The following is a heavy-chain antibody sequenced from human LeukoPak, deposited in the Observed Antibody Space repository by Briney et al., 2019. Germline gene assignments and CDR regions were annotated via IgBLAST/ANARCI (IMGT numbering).Heavy chain of an antibody. CDR2: ISSSSSYI. Sequence: GGSLRLSCAASGFTFSDYYMSWVRQAPGKGLEWVSSISSSSSYIYYADSVKGRFTISRDNAKNSLYLQMNSLRAEDTAVYYCARDDGYCSSTSCPDSWFDPWGQGTLVTVSS. CDR1: GFTFSDYY. J-gene: IGHJ5*02. CDR3: ARDDGYCSSTSCPDSWFDP. V-gene: IGHV3-21*01. D-gene: IGHD2-2*03.